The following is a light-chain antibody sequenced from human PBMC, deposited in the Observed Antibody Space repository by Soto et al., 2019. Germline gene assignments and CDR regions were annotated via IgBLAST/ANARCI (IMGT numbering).Light chain of an antibody. Sequence: EIVLTQSPVTLSLSPGERATLSCRASQSINNYLAWYQQKPGQAPRLLIYDASNRATGIPATFSGSGSETLSNLTISSLEPEDFVINYCQQRFNGQVTFGQGTRLDI. CDR3: QQRFNGQVT. J-gene: IGKJ5*01. CDR2: DAS. CDR1: QSINNY. V-gene: IGKV3-11*01.